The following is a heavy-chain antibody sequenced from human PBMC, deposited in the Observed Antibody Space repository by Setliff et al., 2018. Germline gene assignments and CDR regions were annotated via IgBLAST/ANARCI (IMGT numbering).Heavy chain of an antibody. CDR3: VRLHKDWDYFDY. D-gene: IGHD3-9*01. V-gene: IGHV4-39*01. CDR1: GGSISSSSYY. Sequence: PSETLSLTCTVSGGSISSSSYYWGWIRQPPGKGLEWIGSIYYSGSTYYNPSLKSRVTISVDTSKNQFSLKLSSVTAADTAVFYCVRLHKDWDYFDYWGQAALVTVSS. CDR2: IYYSGST. J-gene: IGHJ4*02.